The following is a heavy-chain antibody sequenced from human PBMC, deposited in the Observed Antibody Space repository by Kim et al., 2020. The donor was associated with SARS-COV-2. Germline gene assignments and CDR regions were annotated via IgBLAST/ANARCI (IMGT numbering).Heavy chain of an antibody. CDR2: IYSGGST. V-gene: IGHV3-53*01. D-gene: IGHD3-22*01. Sequence: GSLRLSCAASGFTVSSNYMSWVRQAPGKGLEWVSVIYSGGSTYYADSVKGRFTISSDNSKNTLYLQMNSLRAEDTAVYYCASGPSKYYYDSSGYFDYWGQGTLVTVSS. CDR1: GFTVSSNY. J-gene: IGHJ4*02. CDR3: ASGPSKYYYDSSGYFDY.